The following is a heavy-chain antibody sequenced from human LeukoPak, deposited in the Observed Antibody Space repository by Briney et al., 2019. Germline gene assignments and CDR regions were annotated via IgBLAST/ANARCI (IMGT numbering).Heavy chain of an antibody. CDR1: GGTFSSYA. CDR3: ARDDYDILTGYPYYYYYGMDV. V-gene: IGHV1-69*04. Sequence: SVKVSCKASGGTFSSYAISWVRQAPGQGLEWMGRIIPILGIANYAQKFQGRVTITADKSTSTAYMELSSLRSEDTAVYHCARDDYDILTGYPYYYYYGMDVWGQGTTVTVSS. D-gene: IGHD3-9*01. J-gene: IGHJ6*02. CDR2: IIPILGIA.